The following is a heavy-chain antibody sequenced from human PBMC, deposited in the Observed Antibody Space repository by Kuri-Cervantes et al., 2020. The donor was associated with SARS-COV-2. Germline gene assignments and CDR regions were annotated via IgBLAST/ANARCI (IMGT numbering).Heavy chain of an antibody. V-gene: IGHV3-30*03. CDR1: GFTFSSYG. CDR2: ISYDGSNK. Sequence: GGSLRLSCAASGFTFSSYGMHWVRQAPGKGLEWVAVISYDGSNKYYADSVKGRFTISRDNSKNTLYLQMSSLRAEDTAVYYCARGDYYYDSSGYFGYWGQGTLVTVSS. D-gene: IGHD3-22*01. J-gene: IGHJ4*02. CDR3: ARGDYYYDSSGYFGY.